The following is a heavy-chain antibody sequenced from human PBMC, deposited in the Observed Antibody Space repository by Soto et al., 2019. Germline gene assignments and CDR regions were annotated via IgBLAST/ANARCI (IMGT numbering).Heavy chain of an antibody. Sequence: SETLSLTCAVSGGSINSDVYSWNWIRQPPGKGLEWIGYIYHSGTTYYNPSLKSRVTISVDRSKNQLSLKLNSVTAADTAVYYCARSGRSGGGRSPNWLDPWGQGALVTVSS. J-gene: IGHJ5*02. D-gene: IGHD2-15*01. CDR3: ARSGRSGGGRSPNWLDP. CDR1: GGSINSDVYS. V-gene: IGHV4-30-2*01. CDR2: IYHSGTT.